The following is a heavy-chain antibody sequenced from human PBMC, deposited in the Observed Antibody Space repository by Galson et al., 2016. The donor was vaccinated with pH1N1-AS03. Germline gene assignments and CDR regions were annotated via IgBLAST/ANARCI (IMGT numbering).Heavy chain of an antibody. V-gene: IGHV3-23*01. CDR2: ISGSGNNT. CDR3: AKDIFRWAFDA. J-gene: IGHJ3*01. D-gene: IGHD3-16*01. CDR1: GFTFVSFA. Sequence: SLRLSCAASGFTFVSFAMSWVRQAPGEGLEWVSAISGSGNNTYYGDSVKGRLTISRDNSKNMLYLQMNSLRAEDTAVYYCAKDIFRWAFDAWGQGTMVSVSS.